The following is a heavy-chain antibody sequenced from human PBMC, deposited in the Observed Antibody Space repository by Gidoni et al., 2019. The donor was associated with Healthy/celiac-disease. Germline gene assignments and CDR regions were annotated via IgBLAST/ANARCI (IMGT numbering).Heavy chain of an antibody. D-gene: IGHD1-26*01. CDR3: ARGRASGSYNPAPILGHEHWYFDL. J-gene: IGHJ2*01. Sequence: QVQLQQWGAGLLKPSETLSLTCAVYGGSFSGYYWSWLRQPPGKGLEGIGEINHSGSTNYNPSLKSRVTISVDTSKNQFSLKLSSVTAADTAVYYCARGRASGSYNPAPILGHEHWYFDLWGRGTLVTVSS. CDR2: INHSGST. V-gene: IGHV4-34*01. CDR1: GGSFSGYY.